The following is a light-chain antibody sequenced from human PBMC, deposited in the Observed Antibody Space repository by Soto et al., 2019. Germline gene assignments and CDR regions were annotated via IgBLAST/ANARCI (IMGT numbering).Light chain of an antibody. Sequence: EIVLTQSPGTLSLSPGERATLSCRASQSVSSSYLAWYQQKPGQAPRLLIYGASSRATGIADRFSGSGSGTDFTLTISRLEAEDFAVYYCQQYGSSPRTFGQGTKVDIK. J-gene: IGKJ1*01. CDR2: GAS. V-gene: IGKV3-20*01. CDR3: QQYGSSPRT. CDR1: QSVSSSY.